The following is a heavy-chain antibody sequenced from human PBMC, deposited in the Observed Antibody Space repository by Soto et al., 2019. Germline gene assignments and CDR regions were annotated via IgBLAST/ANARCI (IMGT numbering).Heavy chain of an antibody. CDR2: ISYDGSNK. J-gene: IGHJ4*02. CDR1: GFTFSSYG. V-gene: IGHV3-30*18. Sequence: GGSLRLSCAASGFTFSSYGMHWVRQAPGKGLEWVAVISYDGSNKYYADSVKGRFTISRDNSKNTLYLQMNSLRAEDTAVYYCAKVEAAAGEDYFDDWGQGSLVTVSS. D-gene: IGHD6-13*01. CDR3: AKVEAAAGEDYFDD.